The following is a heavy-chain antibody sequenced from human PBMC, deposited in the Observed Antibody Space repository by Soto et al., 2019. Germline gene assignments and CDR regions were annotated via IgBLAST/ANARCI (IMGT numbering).Heavy chain of an antibody. J-gene: IGHJ5*02. CDR1: GGSISSSSYY. V-gene: IGHV4-39*02. CDR2: IYYSGST. Sequence: QLQLQESGPGLVKPSETLSLTCTVSGGSISSSSYYWGWIRQPPGKGLEWIGSIYYSGSTYYNPSLKSRVNISVDTSKNHFSPKLSSVTAADTAVYYCATQEVGGSYVYTFDPWGQGTLVTVSS. D-gene: IGHD1-26*01. CDR3: ATQEVGGSYVYTFDP.